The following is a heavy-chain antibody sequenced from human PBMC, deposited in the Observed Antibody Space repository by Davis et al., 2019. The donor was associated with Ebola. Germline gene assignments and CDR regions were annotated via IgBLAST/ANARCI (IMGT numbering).Heavy chain of an antibody. CDR2: ISYDGSNK. Sequence: GESLKISCAASGFTFSSYGMHWVRQAPGKGLEWVAVISYDGSNKYYADSVKGRFTISSDNSKNTLYLQMNSLRAEDTAVYYCAKSNGAYYYYGMDVWGQGTTVTVSS. V-gene: IGHV3-30*18. CDR1: GFTFSSYG. J-gene: IGHJ6*02. D-gene: IGHD3-10*01. CDR3: AKSNGAYYYYGMDV.